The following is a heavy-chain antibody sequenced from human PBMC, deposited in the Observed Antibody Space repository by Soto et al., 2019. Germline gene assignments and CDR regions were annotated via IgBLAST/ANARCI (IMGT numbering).Heavy chain of an antibody. D-gene: IGHD6-13*01. CDR3: AKDRKGHSGSWAYWFDP. CDR2: ISWSSGSI. J-gene: IGHJ5*02. CDR1: GFTFDDYA. Sequence: GGSLRLSCAASGFTFDDYAMHWVRQAPGKGLEWVSGISWSSGSIGYADSVKGRFTISRDNAKNSLYLQMNSLRAEDTALYYCAKDRKGHSGSWAYWFDPWGQGTLVTVSS. V-gene: IGHV3-9*01.